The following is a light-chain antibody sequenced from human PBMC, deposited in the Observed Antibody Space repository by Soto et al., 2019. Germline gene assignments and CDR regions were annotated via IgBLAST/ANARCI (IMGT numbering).Light chain of an antibody. CDR3: ASYAGSDNYV. CDR2: EVD. CDR1: SGDIGGYNY. V-gene: IGLV2-8*01. Sequence: QSVLTQPASVSGSPGQSVTISCTGTSGDIGGYNYVSWFQQYPGKAPKLMIFEVDKRPSGVPDRFSGSKSGNTASLTVSGLRADDEADYYCASYAGSDNYVFGTGTKVTVL. J-gene: IGLJ1*01.